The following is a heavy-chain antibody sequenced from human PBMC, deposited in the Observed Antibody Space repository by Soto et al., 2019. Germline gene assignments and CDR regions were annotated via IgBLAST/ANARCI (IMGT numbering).Heavy chain of an antibody. CDR3: AKDRRDYGYPYYYYGMDV. CDR2: ISYDGSNK. J-gene: IGHJ6*02. Sequence: GGSLRLSCAASGFTFSSYGMHWVRQAPGKGLEWVAVISYDGSNKYYADSVKGRFTISRDNSKNTLYLQMSSLRAEDTAVYYCAKDRRDYGYPYYYYGMDVWGQGTTVTVSS. CDR1: GFTFSSYG. D-gene: IGHD3-16*01. V-gene: IGHV3-30*18.